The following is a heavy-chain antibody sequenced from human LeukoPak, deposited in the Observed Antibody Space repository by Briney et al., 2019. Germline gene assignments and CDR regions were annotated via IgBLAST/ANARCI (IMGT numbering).Heavy chain of an antibody. CDR3: ATSPQVWDPYYFDY. D-gene: IGHD1-26*01. J-gene: IGHJ4*02. CDR1: GYTFTSYA. Sequence: ASVKVSCTASGYTFTSYAMRWVRQAPGQRLEWMGWINAGNGNTKYSQKFQGRVTMTEDTSTDTAYMELSSLRSEDTAVYYCATSPQVWDPYYFDYWGQGTLVTVSS. CDR2: INAGNGNT. V-gene: IGHV1-3*01.